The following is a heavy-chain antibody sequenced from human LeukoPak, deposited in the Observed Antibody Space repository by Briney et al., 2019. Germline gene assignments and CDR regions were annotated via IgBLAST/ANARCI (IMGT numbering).Heavy chain of an antibody. D-gene: IGHD2-15*01. J-gene: IGHJ4*02. V-gene: IGHV1-69*04. CDR1: GGTFSSYA. CDR3: ATLAGYCSGGSCYPPFDY. Sequence: ASVKVSCKASGGTFSSYAISWVRQAPGQGLEWMGRIIPILGIANYAQKFQGRVTITADKSTSTAYMELSSLRSEDTAVYYCATLAGYCSGGSCYPPFDYWGQGTLVTVSS. CDR2: IIPILGIA.